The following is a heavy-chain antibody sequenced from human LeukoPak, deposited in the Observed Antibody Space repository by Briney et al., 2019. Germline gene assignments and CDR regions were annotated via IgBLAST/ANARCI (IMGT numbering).Heavy chain of an antibody. CDR3: AGISGAGTF. Sequence: GRSLRLSCAASGFTFSSYSMNWVRQAPGKGLEWVSYISSSSSTIYYADSVKGRFTISRDNAKNSLYLQMNTLRAEDTAVYYCAGISGAGTFWGQGTLVTVSS. D-gene: IGHD6-13*01. CDR2: ISSSSSTI. CDR1: GFTFSSYS. V-gene: IGHV3-48*04. J-gene: IGHJ4*02.